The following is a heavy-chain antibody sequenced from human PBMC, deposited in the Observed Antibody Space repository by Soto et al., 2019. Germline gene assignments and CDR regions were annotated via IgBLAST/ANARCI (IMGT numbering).Heavy chain of an antibody. J-gene: IGHJ4*02. D-gene: IGHD3-22*01. Sequence: QVQLQESGPGLVKPTQTLSLTCTVSGGSISSGGYYWSWIRQHPGKGLEWIGYIFHSGSTYYNPYLESPVTPSVNNSKNQFSPKLSSVAAAGTAVYYCARGWDYDNYFDYRGQGTLVTVSS. V-gene: IGHV4-31*01. CDR2: IFHSGST. CDR3: ARGWDYDNYFDY. CDR1: GGSISSGGYY.